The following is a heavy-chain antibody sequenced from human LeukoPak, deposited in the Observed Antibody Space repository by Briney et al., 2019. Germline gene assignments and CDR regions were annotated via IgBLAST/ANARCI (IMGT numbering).Heavy chain of an antibody. V-gene: IGHV3-21*01. CDR1: GFTFGSYS. D-gene: IGHD3-10*01. CDR3: ARDGAITMVRGVTFDY. CDR2: ISSSSSYI. J-gene: IGHJ4*02. Sequence: AGGSLRLSCAASGFTFGSYSMNWVRQAPGKGLEWVSSISSSSSYIYYADSVKGRFTISRDNAKNSLYLQMNSLRAEDTAVYYCARDGAITMVRGVTFDYWGQGTLVTVSS.